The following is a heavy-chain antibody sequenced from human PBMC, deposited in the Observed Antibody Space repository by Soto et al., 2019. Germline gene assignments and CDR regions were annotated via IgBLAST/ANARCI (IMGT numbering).Heavy chain of an antibody. Sequence: QVQLVQSGAEVKKPGASVKVSCKPSGYTFTSYDINWVRQATGQGLERMGWMNSNSGNTGYAQKFQGRVTMTRNTSLRTAYMELSSLRSEDTAVYYCATEATVLGNDYWGQGTLVTVSS. CDR2: MNSNSGNT. V-gene: IGHV1-8*01. D-gene: IGHD7-27*01. J-gene: IGHJ4*02. CDR1: GYTFTSYD. CDR3: ATEATVLGNDY.